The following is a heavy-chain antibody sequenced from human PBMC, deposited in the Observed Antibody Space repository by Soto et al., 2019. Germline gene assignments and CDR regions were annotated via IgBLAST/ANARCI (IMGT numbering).Heavy chain of an antibody. V-gene: IGHV4-59*01. CDR2: IYYSGST. Sequence: PSETLSLTCTVSGGSISSYYWSWIRQPPGKGLEWIGYIYYSGSTNYNPSLKSRVTISVDTSKNQFSLKLSSVTAADTAVYYCARDLREYCSSTSCYKGRYFDYWGQGTLVTVSS. D-gene: IGHD2-2*02. J-gene: IGHJ4*02. CDR3: ARDLREYCSSTSCYKGRYFDY. CDR1: GGSISSYY.